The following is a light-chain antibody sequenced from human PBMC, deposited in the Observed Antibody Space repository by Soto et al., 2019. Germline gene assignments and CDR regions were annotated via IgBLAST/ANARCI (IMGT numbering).Light chain of an antibody. J-gene: IGKJ4*01. CDR1: QSFRSNY. V-gene: IGKV3-20*01. CDR2: GVS. CDR3: QQYDRIPGFT. Sequence: EIVLTPSPGTLSLSPGERTTLSCRASQSFRSNYLAWYQQRPGQAPRLLIYGVSSRASGIPDRFSGSVSGTDFTLTISRLEPEDSAVYYCQQYDRIPGFTFGGGTKVEI.